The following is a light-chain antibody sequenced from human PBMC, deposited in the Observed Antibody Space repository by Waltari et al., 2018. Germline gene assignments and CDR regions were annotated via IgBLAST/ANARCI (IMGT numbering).Light chain of an antibody. Sequence: AIRMTQSPSSLSASTGDRVTITCRASQGISSYLAWYQQKPGKAPKLLIYAAPTWQSGVPSRFSGSGSGTDFTLTISCLQSEDFATYYCQQYYSYPLTFGGGTKVEIK. CDR2: AAP. CDR3: QQYYSYPLT. CDR1: QGISSY. J-gene: IGKJ4*01. V-gene: IGKV1-8*01.